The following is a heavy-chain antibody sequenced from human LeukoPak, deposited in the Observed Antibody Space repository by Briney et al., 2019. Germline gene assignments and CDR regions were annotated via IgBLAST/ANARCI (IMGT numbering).Heavy chain of an antibody. CDR3: ARDPSSSWTSDAFDI. Sequence: SQTLSLTCTFSGGSISSYYWSWIRQPLGKGLEWIGYSYYSGSTNYNPSLKSRVTISVDTSKNQFSLKLSSVTAADTAVYYCARDPSSSWTSDAFDIWGQGTMVTVSS. D-gene: IGHD6-13*01. V-gene: IGHV4-59*01. CDR1: GGSISSYY. CDR2: SYYSGST. J-gene: IGHJ3*02.